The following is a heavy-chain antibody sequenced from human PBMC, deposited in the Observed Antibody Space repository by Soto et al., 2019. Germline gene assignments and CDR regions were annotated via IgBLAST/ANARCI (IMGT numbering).Heavy chain of an antibody. CDR3: ARGQGAAIGDYYYHGMDV. Sequence: PSGSLRLSCAASGFIFSGSAIHWVRQASGKGLEWVGRIRSRANNFATSSAASVKGRFTFSRDDSKNTAYLQMNTLKPEDMAVYYCARGQGAAIGDYYYHGMDVWGQGTTVTVSS. V-gene: IGHV3-73*01. D-gene: IGHD2-2*02. CDR2: IRSRANNFAT. J-gene: IGHJ6*02. CDR1: GFIFSGSA.